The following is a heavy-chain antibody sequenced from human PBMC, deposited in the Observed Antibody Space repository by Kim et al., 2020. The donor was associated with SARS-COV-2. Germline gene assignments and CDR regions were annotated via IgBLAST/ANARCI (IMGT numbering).Heavy chain of an antibody. D-gene: IGHD1-26*01. V-gene: IGHV4-39*01. CDR3: ARQEGATDY. CDR1: GGSISSSSYY. CDR2: IYYSGST. Sequence: SETLSFTCTVSGGSISSSSYYWGWIRQPPGKGLEWIGSIYYSGSTYYNPSLKSRVTISVDTSKNQFSLKLSSVTAADTAVYYCARQEGATDYWGQGTLVTVSS. J-gene: IGHJ4*02.